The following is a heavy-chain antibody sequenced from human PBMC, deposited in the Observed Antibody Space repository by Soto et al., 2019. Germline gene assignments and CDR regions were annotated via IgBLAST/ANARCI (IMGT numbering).Heavy chain of an antibody. Sequence: GGSLRLSCAASGFTFSSYAMSWVRQAPGKGLEWVSAISGSGGSTYYADSVKGRFTISRDNSKNTLYLQMNSLRAEDTAVYYCAKDRNITGRQNDLYYYGMEVWGQGTTVTVSS. CDR3: AKDRNITGRQNDLYYYGMEV. CDR1: GFTFSSYA. J-gene: IGHJ6*02. V-gene: IGHV3-23*01. D-gene: IGHD1-20*01. CDR2: ISGSGGST.